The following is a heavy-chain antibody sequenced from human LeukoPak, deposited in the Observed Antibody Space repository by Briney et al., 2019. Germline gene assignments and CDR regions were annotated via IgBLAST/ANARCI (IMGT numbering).Heavy chain of an antibody. Sequence: PGGPLRLSCAASGFTFSSYAMSWVRQAPGKGLEWVSAISGSGGSTYYADSVKGRFTISRDNSKNTLYLQMNSLKIEDTAVYYCTTARLPFGYWGQGTLVTVSS. CDR1: GFTFSSYA. CDR3: TTARLPFGY. V-gene: IGHV3-23*01. J-gene: IGHJ4*02. CDR2: ISGSGGST. D-gene: IGHD4-11*01.